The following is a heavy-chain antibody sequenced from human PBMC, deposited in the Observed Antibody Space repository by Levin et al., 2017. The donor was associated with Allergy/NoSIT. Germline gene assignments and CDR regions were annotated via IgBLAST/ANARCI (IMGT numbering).Heavy chain of an antibody. D-gene: IGHD4-17*01. CDR3: ARASGDYTFPDY. CDR1: GYTFTGYY. V-gene: IGHV1-2*02. CDR2: INPNSGGT. J-gene: IGHJ4*02. Sequence: PGGSLRLSCKASGYTFTGYYMHWVRQAPGQGLEWMGWINPNSGGTNYAQKFQGRVTMTRDTSISTAYMELSRLRSDDTAVYYCARASGDYTFPDYWGQGTLVTVSS.